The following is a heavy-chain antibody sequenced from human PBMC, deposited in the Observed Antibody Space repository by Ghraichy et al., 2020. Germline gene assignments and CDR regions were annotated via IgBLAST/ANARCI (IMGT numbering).Heavy chain of an antibody. J-gene: IGHJ4*01. CDR2: ISYSGDT. CDR3: ARRRKYCSGGSCYYFYFDY. V-gene: IGHV4-30-4*01. CDR1: GGSISSGDNY. Sequence: SETLSLTCTVSGGSISSGDNYWSWIRQPPGRGLEWIGRISYSGDTHYNPSLKSRVTISVDTSKSQFSLKLSSVTAADTAVYYCARRRKYCSGGSCYYFYFDYWGHGTLVTVSS. D-gene: IGHD2-15*01.